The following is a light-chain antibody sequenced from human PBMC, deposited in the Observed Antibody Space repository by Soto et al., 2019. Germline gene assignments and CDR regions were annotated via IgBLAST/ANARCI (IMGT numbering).Light chain of an antibody. CDR1: SSDVGGYNY. CDR3: SSYTSNSTYV. Sequence: SVLTQPASVSGSPGQSITISCTGTSSDVGGYNYVSWYQQHPGKAPKLMIYEVSNRPSGVSNRFSGSKSGNTASLTISGLQAEDEADYYCSSYTSNSTYVFGTGTKVTVL. V-gene: IGLV2-14*01. J-gene: IGLJ1*01. CDR2: EVS.